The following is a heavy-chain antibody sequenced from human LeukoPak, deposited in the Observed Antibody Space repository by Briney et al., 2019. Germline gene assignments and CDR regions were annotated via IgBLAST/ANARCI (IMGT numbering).Heavy chain of an antibody. D-gene: IGHD2-8*02. Sequence: PSETLSLTCTVSGGSVSSGDYYWSWIRQPPGKGLEWIGYIYYSGSTYYNPSLKSRVTISVDTSKNQFSLKLNSVTAADAAVYYCARTGGTIDYWGQGTLVTVSS. CDR1: GGSVSSGDYY. V-gene: IGHV4-30-4*01. CDR2: IYYSGST. J-gene: IGHJ4*02. CDR3: ARTGGTIDY.